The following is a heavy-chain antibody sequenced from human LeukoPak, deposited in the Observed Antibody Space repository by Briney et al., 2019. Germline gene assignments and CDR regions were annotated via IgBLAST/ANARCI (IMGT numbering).Heavy chain of an antibody. CDR3: ARSIAVAGGVFDY. Sequence: GGSLRLSCAASGFTFSSYSMNWVRQAPGKGLEWVSYISSSSSTIYYADSVKGRFTISRDNAKNSLYLQMNSLRAEDTAVYYCARSIAVAGGVFDYWGQGTLVTVSS. V-gene: IGHV3-48*01. CDR1: GFTFSSYS. J-gene: IGHJ4*02. D-gene: IGHD6-19*01. CDR2: ISSSSSTI.